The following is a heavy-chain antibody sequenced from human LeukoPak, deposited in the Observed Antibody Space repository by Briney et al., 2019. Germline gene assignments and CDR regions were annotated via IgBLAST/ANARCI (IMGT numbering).Heavy chain of an antibody. Sequence: SGTLSLTCAVSGGSILTTNWWSWVRQPPGKGLEWIGEVHLSGASNYNPSLKSRVNMSIDKSKNQFSLKLSSVTAADTAVYYCARRSGTYFDPWGRGTLVTVSS. CDR1: GGSILTTNW. D-gene: IGHD1-26*01. CDR3: ARRSGTYFDP. CDR2: VHLSGAS. V-gene: IGHV4-4*02. J-gene: IGHJ5*02.